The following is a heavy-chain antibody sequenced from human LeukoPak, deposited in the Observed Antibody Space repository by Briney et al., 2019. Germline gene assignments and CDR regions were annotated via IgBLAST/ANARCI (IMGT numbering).Heavy chain of an antibody. CDR3: AKEPLYCSSTSCSAVFGY. CDR1: GFTFSSYG. V-gene: IGHV3-30*02. D-gene: IGHD2-2*01. CDR2: IRYDGSNK. Sequence: PGGSLRLSCAASGFTFSSYGMHWVRQAPGKGLEWVAFIRYDGSNKYYADSVKGRFTISRDNSKNTLYLQTNSLRAEDTAVYYCAKEPLYCSSTSCSAVFGYWGQGTLVTVSS. J-gene: IGHJ4*02.